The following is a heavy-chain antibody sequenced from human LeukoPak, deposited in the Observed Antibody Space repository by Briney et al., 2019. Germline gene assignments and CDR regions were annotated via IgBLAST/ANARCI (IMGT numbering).Heavy chain of an antibody. V-gene: IGHV3-74*01. CDR3: AKVPGTGGYFQH. CDR2: INTDGSST. J-gene: IGHJ1*01. D-gene: IGHD3-10*01. Sequence: PGGSLRLSCAASGFTFSSYWMHWVRQAPGKGLVWVSRINTDGSSTSYADSVKDRFTISRDNAKNSLYLQMNSLRAEDTAVYYCAKVPGTGGYFQHWGQGTLVTVSS. CDR1: GFTFSSYW.